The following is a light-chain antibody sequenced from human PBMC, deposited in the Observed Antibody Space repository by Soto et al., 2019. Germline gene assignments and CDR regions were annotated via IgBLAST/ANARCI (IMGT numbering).Light chain of an antibody. J-gene: IGKJ2*01. CDR3: HHYSRSPPYT. CDR2: GAS. CDR1: QSVSNND. V-gene: IGKV3-20*01. Sequence: EIVLTQSPDTLSLSPGERATVSCRASQSVSNNDLAWYQQRPGQAPRLVLYGASTRPTGIPDRFSGSGSGTELTLTISRLEPKDFAVYYCHHYSRSPPYTFGQGTKLDIK.